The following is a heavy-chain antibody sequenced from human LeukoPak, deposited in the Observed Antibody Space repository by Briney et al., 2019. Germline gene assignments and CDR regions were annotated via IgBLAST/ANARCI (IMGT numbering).Heavy chain of an antibody. J-gene: IGHJ4*02. D-gene: IGHD4-23*01. CDR3: AIFSDNCGKDFDS. CDR2: IYPRDSDI. CDR1: GYRFTSSW. Sequence: GESLKISCKGSGYRFTSSWIGWVRQIPGKGLEWMGIIYPRDSDIRYSPSFEGQVTISADKSISTAYLQWSSLKASDTAMYYCAIFSDNCGKDFDSWGQGTLVTVSS. V-gene: IGHV5-51*01.